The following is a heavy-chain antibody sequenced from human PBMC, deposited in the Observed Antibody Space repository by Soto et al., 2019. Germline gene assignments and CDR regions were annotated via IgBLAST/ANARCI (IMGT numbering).Heavy chain of an antibody. D-gene: IGHD2-15*01. CDR3: ASEDCRNTNCLKGFDY. V-gene: IGHV1-2*02. CDR1: GYTFTDYD. J-gene: IGHJ4*02. Sequence: QVQMVQSGAEVKKPGDSVKVSCKASGYTFTDYDMHWVRQAPGQGFEWVGGINPESGNPKYVPKFQGRVTVTRDTSTSTDSMELNSLASDDRAVYYCASEDCRNTNCLKGFDYWGQGTLVTVSS. CDR2: INPESGNP.